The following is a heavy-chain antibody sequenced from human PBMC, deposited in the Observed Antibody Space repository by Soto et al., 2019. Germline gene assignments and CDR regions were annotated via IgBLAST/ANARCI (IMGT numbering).Heavy chain of an antibody. D-gene: IGHD4-17*01. CDR2: ISYDGSNK. CDR3: AKGEVTTPLRYYYYMDV. CDR1: GFTFSSYG. J-gene: IGHJ6*03. V-gene: IGHV3-30*18. Sequence: GGSLRLSCAASGFTFSSYGMYWVRQAPGKGLEWVAVISYDGSNKYYADSVKGRFTISRDNSKNTLYLQMNSLRGEDTAVYYCAKGEVTTPLRYYYYMDVWGKGTTVTVSS.